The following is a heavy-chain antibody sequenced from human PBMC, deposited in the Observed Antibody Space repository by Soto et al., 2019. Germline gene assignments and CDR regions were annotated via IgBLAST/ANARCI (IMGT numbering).Heavy chain of an antibody. V-gene: IGHV4-30-4*01. CDR2: IYYTGKT. CDR1: GDYIHVGGYY. J-gene: IGHJ5*02. Sequence: SETLSLTCSVSGDYIHVGGYYWTWIRQRPGKGLEWMGYIYYTGKTYYNPSLESRLTMSVDRSKNQFSLRLTSVTAAGTAVYFCGRDLTSNANCIDPWGQGTLVTVPS. CDR3: GRDLTSNANCIDP. D-gene: IGHD2-2*01.